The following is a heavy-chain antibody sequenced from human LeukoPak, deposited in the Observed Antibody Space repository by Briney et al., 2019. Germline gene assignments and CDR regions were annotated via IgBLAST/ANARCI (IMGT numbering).Heavy chain of an antibody. J-gene: IGHJ3*02. CDR1: GGSISSYY. CDR2: IYTSGST. D-gene: IGHD5-12*01. CDR3: ARLTYSGYAGFDI. V-gene: IGHV4-4*07. Sequence: SETLSLTCTVSGGSISSYYWSWIRQPAGKGLEWIGRIYTSGSTNYNPSLKSRVTMSVDTSKNQFSLQLNSVTPEDTAVYYCARLTYSGYAGFDIWGQGTMVTVSS.